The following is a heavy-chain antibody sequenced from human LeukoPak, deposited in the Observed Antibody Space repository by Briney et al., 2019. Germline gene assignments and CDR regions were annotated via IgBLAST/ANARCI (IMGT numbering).Heavy chain of an antibody. CDR3: TTDLGLTMIRGVIVS. J-gene: IGHJ4*02. D-gene: IGHD3-10*01. CDR2: IKSKGDGETT. CDR1: GFRFTNAW. Sequence: PGGSLRLSCAASGFRFTNAWMSWVRQAPGTGLEWVGRIKSKGDGETTDYAEPVKGGFTISRDDSKATLYLHMNSLKTEDTAVYYCTTDLGLTMIRGVIVSWGQGTLVPVSS. V-gene: IGHV3-15*01.